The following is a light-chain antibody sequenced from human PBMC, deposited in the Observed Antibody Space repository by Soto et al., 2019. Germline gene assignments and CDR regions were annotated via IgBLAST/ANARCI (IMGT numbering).Light chain of an antibody. Sequence: QSALTQPASVSGSPGQSITIACTGSSSDIGGYNFVSWYQQHPGKAPKLMIYDVIKRPSGVSRRFSGSKSGNTASLTISGLQPEDEADYFCSSYTTSTTAVFGGGTMLTVL. J-gene: IGLJ2*01. CDR3: SSYTTSTTAV. CDR2: DVI. V-gene: IGLV2-14*03. CDR1: SSDIGGYNF.